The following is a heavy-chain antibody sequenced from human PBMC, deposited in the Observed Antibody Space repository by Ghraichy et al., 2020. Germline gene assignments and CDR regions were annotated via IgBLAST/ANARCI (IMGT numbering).Heavy chain of an antibody. D-gene: IGHD3-22*01. J-gene: IGHJ4*02. CDR2: ISGSGAFT. V-gene: IGHV3-23*01. CDR3: AKPHEYYSDSSTYYCPSGFDY. Sequence: GGSLRLSCVDSGFTFSNYGMSWVRQTPGKGLEWVSTISGSGAFTYYADSVKGRFTISRDNSKNTLYLQMNSLRAEDTAVYYCAKPHEYYSDSSTYYCPSGFDYWGQGTLVTVSS. CDR1: GFTFSNYG.